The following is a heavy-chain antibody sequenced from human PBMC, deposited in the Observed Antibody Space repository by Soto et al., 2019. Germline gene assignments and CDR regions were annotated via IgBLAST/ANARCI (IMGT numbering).Heavy chain of an antibody. D-gene: IGHD3-9*01. CDR2: ISPHNRNT. CDR3: ARDEGGYDILTGYYKAHHFHQ. CDR1: GYTFGHFY. Sequence: QVPLVQSGAEVKRPGDSVKVSCQASGYTFGHFYITWVRQAPGQGLEWMGAISPHNRNTNYAEKFRGRVTMTTDTSTTTAYMELRSLRSDDTAVYYCARDEGGYDILTGYYKAHHFHQWGQGALVTVSS. J-gene: IGHJ4*02. V-gene: IGHV1-18*01.